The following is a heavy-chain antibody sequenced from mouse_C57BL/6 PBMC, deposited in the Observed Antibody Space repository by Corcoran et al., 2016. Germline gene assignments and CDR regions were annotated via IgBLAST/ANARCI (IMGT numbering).Heavy chain of an antibody. V-gene: IGHV1-76*01. J-gene: IGHJ2*01. D-gene: IGHD2-1*01. Sequence: QVQLQQSGAELVRPGASVKLSCKASGYTFTDYDINWVKQRPGQGLEWIGRIYPGSGNTYYNEKFKGKATLTAEKSSSTAYMQLSSLTSDDSAVYFCARSNGNYYFDFLGQGTTLTVSS. CDR1: GYTFTDYD. CDR2: IYPGSGNT. CDR3: ARSNGNYYFDF.